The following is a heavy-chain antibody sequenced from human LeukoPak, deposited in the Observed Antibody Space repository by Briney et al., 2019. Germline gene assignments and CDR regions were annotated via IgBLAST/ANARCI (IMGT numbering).Heavy chain of an antibody. Sequence: SETLSLTCTVSGGSISGKYWSWIRQTPGRGLEWVGYIYYSGTTKYNPSLKSRVTISVDTSKNQFSLKVRSVTTADTAVYYCARAVQLERPPPLIDYYYMDVWGKGTTVTVSS. V-gene: IGHV4-59*01. J-gene: IGHJ6*03. CDR2: IYYSGTT. D-gene: IGHD1-1*01. CDR3: ARAVQLERPPPLIDYYYMDV. CDR1: GGSISGKY.